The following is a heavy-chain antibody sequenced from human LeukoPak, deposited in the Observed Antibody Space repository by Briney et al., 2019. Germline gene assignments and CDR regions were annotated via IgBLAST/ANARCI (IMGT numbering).Heavy chain of an antibody. V-gene: IGHV1-69*05. D-gene: IGHD3-22*01. CDR1: GGTFSSYA. J-gene: IGHJ3*02. CDR2: IIPIFGTA. CDR3: ASESSYYDSSGYVKDAFDI. Sequence: SVKVSCKASGGTFSSYAISWVRQAPGQGLELMGGIIPIFGTANYAQKFQGRVTITTDESTSTAYMELSSLRSEDTAVYYCASESSYYDSSGYVKDAFDIWGRGTMVTVSS.